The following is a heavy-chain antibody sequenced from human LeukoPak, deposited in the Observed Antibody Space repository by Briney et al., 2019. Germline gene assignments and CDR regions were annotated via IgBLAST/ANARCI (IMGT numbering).Heavy chain of an antibody. CDR3: ARAPQWLVSIWFDP. Sequence: PSETLPLTCTVSGGSISSSSYYWGWIRQPPGKGLEWIGSIYYSGSTYYNPSLKSRVTISVDTSKNQFSLKLSSVTAADTAVYYCARAPQWLVSIWFDPWGQGTLVTVSS. D-gene: IGHD6-19*01. CDR1: GGSISSSSYY. CDR2: IYYSGST. V-gene: IGHV4-39*07. J-gene: IGHJ5*02.